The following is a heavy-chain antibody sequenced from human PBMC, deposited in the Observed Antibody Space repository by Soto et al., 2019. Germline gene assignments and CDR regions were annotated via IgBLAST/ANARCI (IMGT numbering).Heavy chain of an antibody. J-gene: IGHJ6*02. V-gene: IGHV4-39*01. D-gene: IGHD1-26*01. CDR2: IYYSGST. CDR3: ARHSVGAIYYYYYGMDV. Sequence: TSETLSLTCTVSGGSISSSSYYWGWIRQPPGKGLEWIGSIYYSGSTYYNPSLKSRVTISVDTSKNQFSLKLSSVTAADTSVYYCARHSVGAIYYYYYGMDVWGQGTTVTVSS. CDR1: GGSISSSSYY.